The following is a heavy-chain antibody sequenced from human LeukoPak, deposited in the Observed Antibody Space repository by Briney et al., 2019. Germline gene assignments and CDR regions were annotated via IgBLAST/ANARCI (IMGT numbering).Heavy chain of an antibody. J-gene: IGHJ5*02. Sequence: GRSLRLSCAASGFTFSSYGMHWVRQAPGKGLEWVAVISYDGSNKYYADAVKGRFTISRDNSKNTLYLQMNSLRAEDTAVYYCAKDHGLNWNTWFDPWGQGTLVTVSS. D-gene: IGHD1-1*01. CDR2: ISYDGSNK. CDR1: GFTFSSYG. CDR3: AKDHGLNWNTWFDP. V-gene: IGHV3-30*18.